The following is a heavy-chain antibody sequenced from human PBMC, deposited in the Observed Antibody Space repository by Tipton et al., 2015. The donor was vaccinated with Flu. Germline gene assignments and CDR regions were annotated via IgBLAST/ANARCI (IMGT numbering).Heavy chain of an antibody. D-gene: IGHD2-15*01. J-gene: IGHJ3*01. V-gene: IGHV3-74*03. Sequence: SLRLSCAASGFVFNNYWMHWLRQGPGEGLMWVARINNDGNIITYADSVKGRFTFSRDNGKKTVYLQMNRLRAEDTAVYYCARGGYYHYGFDVWGQGTMVTVSS. CDR3: ARGGYYHYGFDV. CDR1: GFVFNNYW. CDR2: INNDGNII.